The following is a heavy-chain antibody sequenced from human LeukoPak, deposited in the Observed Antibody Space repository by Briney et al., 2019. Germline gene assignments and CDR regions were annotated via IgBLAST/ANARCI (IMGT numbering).Heavy chain of an antibody. V-gene: IGHV3-7*04. CDR2: IKHDGSEK. D-gene: IGHD6-13*01. CDR1: GFTFSSYS. J-gene: IGHJ4*02. CDR3: ARITGIAAAGDY. Sequence: PGGSLRLSCAASGFTFSSYSMTWVRQAPGKGLEWVANIKHDGSEKYYVDSVKGRFTISRDNAKKSLYLELNSLRAEDTAVYYCARITGIAAAGDYWGQGTLVTVSS.